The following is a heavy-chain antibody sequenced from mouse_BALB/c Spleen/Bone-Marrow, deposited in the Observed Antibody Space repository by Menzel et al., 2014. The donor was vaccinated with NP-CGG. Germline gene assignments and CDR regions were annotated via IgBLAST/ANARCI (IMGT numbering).Heavy chain of an antibody. CDR3: AREGLSDFFAY. Sequence: VQLQQSGAELMKPGASVNISCKATGYTFSSYWIEWVKQRPGHGLEWIGDILPGNNGANYNEKFKGKATFTADTSSNTVYMEIDSLTSEDSAVYYCAREGLSDFFAYWGQGTLVTVSA. J-gene: IGHJ3*01. V-gene: IGHV1-9*01. CDR2: ILPGNNGA. D-gene: IGHD3-1*01. CDR1: GYTFSSYW.